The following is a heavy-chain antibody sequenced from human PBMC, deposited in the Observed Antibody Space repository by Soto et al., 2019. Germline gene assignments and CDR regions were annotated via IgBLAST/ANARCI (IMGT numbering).Heavy chain of an antibody. J-gene: IGHJ4*02. V-gene: IGHV5-10-1*01. Sequence: GESLKISCKGSGYSFAGYWITWVRQKPGKGLEWMGRIDPSDSQTYYSPSFRGHATISATKSITTVFLQWSSLRASDTAMYYCARQIYDSDTGPNFQFYFDSWGQGTPVTVSS. CDR2: IDPSDSQT. CDR1: GYSFAGYW. D-gene: IGHD3-22*01. CDR3: ARQIYDSDTGPNFQFYFDS.